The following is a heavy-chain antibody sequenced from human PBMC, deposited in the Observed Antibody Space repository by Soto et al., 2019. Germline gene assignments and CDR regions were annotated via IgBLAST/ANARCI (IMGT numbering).Heavy chain of an antibody. CDR2: IKQDGSEK. J-gene: IGHJ6*02. V-gene: IGHV3-7*01. CDR3: ARDRGWTEGPYYYYYGMDV. D-gene: IGHD2-15*01. Sequence: PVGSLRLSCAASGFTFSSYWMSWVRQAPGKGLEWVANIKQDGSEKYYVDSVKGRFTISRDNAKNSLYLQMNSLRAEDTAVYYCARDRGWTEGPYYYYYGMDVWGQGTTVTVSS. CDR1: GFTFSSYW.